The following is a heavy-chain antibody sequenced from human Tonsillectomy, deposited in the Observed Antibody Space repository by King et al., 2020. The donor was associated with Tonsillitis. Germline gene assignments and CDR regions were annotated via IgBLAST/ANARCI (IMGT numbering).Heavy chain of an antibody. Sequence: VQLVESGGTLVQPGGSLRLSCAAPGFTFSSYSMNWVRQAPGKGLEWVSYITSSSNTIYYADSVKGRFTISRDNAHNSLSLQMNSLRVDDTAVYYCTRDPHALDYWGQGTLVTVSS. CDR1: GFTFSSYS. CDR3: TRDPHALDY. V-gene: IGHV3-48*01. J-gene: IGHJ4*02. CDR2: ITSSSNTI.